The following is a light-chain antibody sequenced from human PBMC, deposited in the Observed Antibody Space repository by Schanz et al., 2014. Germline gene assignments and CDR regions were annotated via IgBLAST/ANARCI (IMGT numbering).Light chain of an antibody. CDR1: SSDIGGYNY. Sequence: QSVLTQPASVSGSPGQSITISCTGTSSDIGGYNYVSWYQQHPGKAPKVMIFDVSNRPSGVSNRFSGSKSGNTASLTISGLQAEDEADYYCSSFGGSNNPPWVFGGGTKLTVL. J-gene: IGLJ3*02. CDR2: DVS. V-gene: IGLV2-14*03. CDR3: SSFGGSNNPPWV.